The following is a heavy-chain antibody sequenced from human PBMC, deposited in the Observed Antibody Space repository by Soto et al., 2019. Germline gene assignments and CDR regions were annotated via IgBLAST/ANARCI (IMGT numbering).Heavy chain of an antibody. J-gene: IGHJ4*02. V-gene: IGHV4-30-4*01. CDR1: GGSTSSDNY. CDR2: IYYSGNT. Sequence: PSETLSLTCTVSGGSTSSDNYWSWIRQPPGKGLEWIGHIYYSGNTDYNPSLKSRLAISIDTSKNQFSLKLSSVTAADTAVYFCAREGGESSDGLYYFDPWGQGSLVTVS. CDR3: AREGGESSDGLYYFDP. D-gene: IGHD3-16*01.